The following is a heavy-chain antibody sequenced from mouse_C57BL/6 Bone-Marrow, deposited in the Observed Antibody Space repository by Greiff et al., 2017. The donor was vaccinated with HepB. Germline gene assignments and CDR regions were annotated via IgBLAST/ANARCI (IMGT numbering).Heavy chain of an antibody. CDR2: ISYSGST. CDR3: ARGGDDGRRAMDY. D-gene: IGHD2-3*01. Sequence: EVKVVESGPGMVKPSQSLSLTCTVTGYSITSGYDWHWIRHFPGNKLEWMGYISYSGSTNYNPSLKSRISITHDTSKNHFFLKLNSVTTEDTATYYWARGGDDGRRAMDYWGQGTSVTVSS. CDR1: GYSITSGYD. V-gene: IGHV3-1*01. J-gene: IGHJ4*01.